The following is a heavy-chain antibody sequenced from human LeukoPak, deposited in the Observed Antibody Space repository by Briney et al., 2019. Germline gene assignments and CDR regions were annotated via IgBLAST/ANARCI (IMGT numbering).Heavy chain of an antibody. Sequence: SETLSLTCAVYGGSFSGYYWSWIRQPPGKGLEWIGEINHSGSTNYNPSLKSRVTISVDTSKNQFSLKLSSVTAADTAVYYCARGRIQLWLKGGLRAFDIWGQGTMVTVSS. CDR2: INHSGST. CDR1: GGSFSGYY. CDR3: ARGRIQLWLKGGLRAFDI. J-gene: IGHJ3*02. V-gene: IGHV4-34*01. D-gene: IGHD5-18*01.